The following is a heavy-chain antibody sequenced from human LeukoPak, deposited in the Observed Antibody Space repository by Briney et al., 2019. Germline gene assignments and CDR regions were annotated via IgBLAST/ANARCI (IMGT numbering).Heavy chain of an antibody. V-gene: IGHV1-2*02. CDR2: INPNSGGT. CDR1: GYTFTGHY. J-gene: IGHJ5*02. Sequence: ASVKVSCKASGYTFTGHYMHWVRQAPGQGLEWMGWINPNSGGTNYAQKFQGRVTMTTDTSTSTAYMELRSLRSDDTAVYYCARSLAGLDPWGQGTLVTVSS. D-gene: IGHD6-19*01. CDR3: ARSLAGLDP.